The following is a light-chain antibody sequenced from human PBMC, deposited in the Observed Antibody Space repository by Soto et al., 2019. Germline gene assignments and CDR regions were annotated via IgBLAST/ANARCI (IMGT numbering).Light chain of an antibody. J-gene: IGKJ1*01. CDR1: QGISGW. CDR3: QQYNSYWT. CDR2: MAS. Sequence: DIQMTQSPSTLSASVGDRVTITCRASQGISGWLAWYQQKPGKAPKLLIYMASSLESGVPSRFSGSASGTEFTLTISSQQPDDVATYYRQQYNSYWTFGQGTKVEIK. V-gene: IGKV1-5*03.